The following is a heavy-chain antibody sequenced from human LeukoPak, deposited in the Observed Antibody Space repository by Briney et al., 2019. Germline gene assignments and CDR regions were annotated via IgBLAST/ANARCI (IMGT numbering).Heavy chain of an antibody. CDR2: ISHSGST. V-gene: IGHV4-34*01. CDR1: GGSFSGYY. J-gene: IGHJ1*01. CDR3: ARGPVARSVRYFQH. Sequence: PSETLSLTCAVYGGSFSGYYWSWIRQPPGKGLEWIGEISHSGSTNYNPSLKSRVTISVDTSKNQFSLKLSSVTAADTAVYYCARGPVARSVRYFQHWGQGTLVTVSS. D-gene: IGHD3-10*01.